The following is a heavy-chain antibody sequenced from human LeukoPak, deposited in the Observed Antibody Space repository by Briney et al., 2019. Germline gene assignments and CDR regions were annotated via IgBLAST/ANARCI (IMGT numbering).Heavy chain of an antibody. J-gene: IGHJ4*02. CDR2: ISGSGGST. D-gene: IGHD5-12*01. V-gene: IGHV3-23*01. Sequence: GGSLRLSCAASGFTFSSYAMSWVRQALGKGLEWVSAISGSGGSTYYADSVKGRFTISRDNSKNTLYLQMNSLRAEDTAVYYCATRDLSGYSGYDLFDYWGQGILVTVSS. CDR1: GFTFSSYA. CDR3: ATRDLSGYSGYDLFDY.